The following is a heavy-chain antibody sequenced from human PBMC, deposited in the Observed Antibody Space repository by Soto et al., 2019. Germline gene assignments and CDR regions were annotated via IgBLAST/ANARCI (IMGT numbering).Heavy chain of an antibody. D-gene: IGHD2-21*01. CDR3: ARGRGKGYKLWGAFNDEVVGSMDV. CDR1: GGSFRGYY. V-gene: IGHV4-34*01. CDR2: INQSGNT. J-gene: IGHJ6*03. Sequence: QEPLHQWGGGLLKPSETLSLTCAVYGGSFRGYYWNWVRQSPGKGLEWIGEINQSGNTHYNPSLGGRFTLSLDTSRSQFSMTVNSVTAADTAVYFCARGRGKGYKLWGAFNDEVVGSMDVWGKGATVIVSS.